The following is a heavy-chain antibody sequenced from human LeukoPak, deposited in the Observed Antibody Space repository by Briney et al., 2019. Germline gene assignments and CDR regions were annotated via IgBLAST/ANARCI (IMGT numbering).Heavy chain of an antibody. D-gene: IGHD7-27*01. CDR3: ARGDDEANWGSSDY. J-gene: IGHJ4*02. Sequence: GGSLRLSCAASGFTFSSYGMHWVRQAPGKGLEWVAVIWYDGSNKYYADSVKGRFTISRDNSKNTLHLKMNSLRAEDTAVYYCARGDDEANWGSSDYWGQGTLVTVSS. CDR2: IWYDGSNK. V-gene: IGHV3-33*01. CDR1: GFTFSSYG.